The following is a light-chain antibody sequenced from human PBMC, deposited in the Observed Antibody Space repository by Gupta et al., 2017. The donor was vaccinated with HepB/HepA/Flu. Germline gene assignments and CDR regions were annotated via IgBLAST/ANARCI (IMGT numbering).Light chain of an antibody. J-gene: IGKJ5*01. CDR1: QGISSY. CDR2: AAS. Sequence: DIQLTQSPSFLSASVGDRVTITCRASQGISSYLAWYQQKPGKAPKLLIYAASTLQSGVPSRFSGSGSGTKFTLTISSRQPEDFATYYCQQLKSYPHVTFGQGTRLEIK. V-gene: IGKV1-9*01. CDR3: QQLKSYPHVT.